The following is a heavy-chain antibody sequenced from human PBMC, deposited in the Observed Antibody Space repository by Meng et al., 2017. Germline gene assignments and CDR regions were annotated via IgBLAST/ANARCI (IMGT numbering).Heavy chain of an antibody. D-gene: IGHD3-10*01. V-gene: IGHV4-34*01. Sequence: VRLRQGAQGLLKPSETLSLTCAVYGGSFSGYYWSWIRQPPGKGLEWIGEINHSGSTNYNPSLKSRVTISVDTSKNQFSLKLSSVTAADTAVYYCARVRRWAFDIWGQGTMVTVSS. CDR3: ARVRRWAFDI. CDR1: GGSFSGYY. CDR2: INHSGST. J-gene: IGHJ3*02.